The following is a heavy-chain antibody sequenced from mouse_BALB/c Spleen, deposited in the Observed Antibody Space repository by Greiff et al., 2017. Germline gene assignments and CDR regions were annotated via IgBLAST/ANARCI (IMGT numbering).Heavy chain of an antibody. CDR3: ARGFITTATSFAY. J-gene: IGHJ3*01. Sequence: EVQLQQSGPELVKPGASVKMSCKASGYTFTSYVMHWVKQKPGQGLEWIGYINPYNDGTKYNEKFKGKATLTSDKSSSTAYMELSSLTSEDSAVYYCARGFITTATSFAYWGQGTLVTVSA. D-gene: IGHD1-1*01. CDR1: GYTFTSYV. CDR2: INPYNDGT. V-gene: IGHV1-14*01.